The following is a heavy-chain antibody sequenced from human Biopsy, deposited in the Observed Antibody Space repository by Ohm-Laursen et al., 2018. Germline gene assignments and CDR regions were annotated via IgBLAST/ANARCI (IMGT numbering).Heavy chain of an antibody. D-gene: IGHD2/OR15-2a*01. CDR1: GYTFTTYG. CDR2: ISPYNDKT. Sequence: SSVKVSCKASGYTFTTYGISWVRQAPGQGLEWMGWISPYNDKTSYPPKLQDRVTITADTSTNTAHMELRSLRSDDTAVYYCARVFCTSTTCYGLLDNWGQGTLVIVSS. V-gene: IGHV1-18*01. J-gene: IGHJ4*02. CDR3: ARVFCTSTTCYGLLDN.